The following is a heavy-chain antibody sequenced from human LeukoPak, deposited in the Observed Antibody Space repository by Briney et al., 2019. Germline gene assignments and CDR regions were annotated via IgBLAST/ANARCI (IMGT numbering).Heavy chain of an antibody. J-gene: IGHJ4*02. Sequence: GGSLRLSCAASGFTFSTYWMHWVRQAPGKGLVWVSRMNNDGSIRDYADSVKGRFTISRDNAKNTLYLQMNSLRVEDTAVYYCARDQLEPSRWFDYWGQGTLVAVSS. V-gene: IGHV3-74*01. CDR1: GFTFSTYW. CDR3: ARDQLEPSRWFDY. D-gene: IGHD1-1*01. CDR2: MNNDGSIR.